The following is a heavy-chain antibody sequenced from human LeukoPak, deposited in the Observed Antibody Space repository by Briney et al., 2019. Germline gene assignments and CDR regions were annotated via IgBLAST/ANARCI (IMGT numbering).Heavy chain of an antibody. Sequence: GGSLRLSCAASGFTFSSYGMHWVRQAPGKGLEWVAVISYDGSNKYYADSVKGRFTISRDNAKNSLYLQMNSLRAEDTAVYYCARASGYSYGDYWGQGTLVTVSS. CDR1: GFTFSSYG. J-gene: IGHJ4*02. CDR2: ISYDGSNK. CDR3: ARASGYSYGDY. D-gene: IGHD5-18*01. V-gene: IGHV3-30*03.